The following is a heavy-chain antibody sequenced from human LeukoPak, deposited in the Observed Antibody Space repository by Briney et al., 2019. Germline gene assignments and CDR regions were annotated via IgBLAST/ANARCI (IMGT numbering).Heavy chain of an antibody. V-gene: IGHV4-59*08. D-gene: IGHD3-22*01. Sequence: SETLSLTCIVSGGSINSYYWSWIRQPPGKGLEWIGHINYSGGTKYNPSLKSRVTISVDTPKNQFSLKLSSVTTADTAVYYCARYYYDSSGYSHGTDVWGQGTTVTVSS. CDR1: GGSINSYY. CDR3: ARYYYDSSGYSHGTDV. J-gene: IGHJ6*02. CDR2: INYSGGT.